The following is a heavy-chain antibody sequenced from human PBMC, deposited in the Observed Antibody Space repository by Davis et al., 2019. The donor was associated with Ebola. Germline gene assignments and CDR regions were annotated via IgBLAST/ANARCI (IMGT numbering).Heavy chain of an antibody. CDR1: GYTFTSYG. J-gene: IGHJ6*02. V-gene: IGHV1-18*01. Sequence: ASVNVSCKTFGYTFTSYGITWVRQAPGQGLEWMGWISAYNGKTSYAQNFQDRVTMTTDTSTTTAYMELRSLTSDDTAVYYCARSITIFGVVMYAPYGMDVWGQGTTVTVSS. CDR2: ISAYNGKT. D-gene: IGHD3-3*01. CDR3: ARSITIFGVVMYAPYGMDV.